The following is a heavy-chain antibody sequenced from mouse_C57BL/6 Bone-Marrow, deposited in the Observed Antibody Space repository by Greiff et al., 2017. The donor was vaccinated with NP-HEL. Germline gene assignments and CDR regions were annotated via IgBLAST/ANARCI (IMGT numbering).Heavy chain of an antibody. CDR3: ARDDYGPPFDY. CDR1: GYTFTSYW. CDR2: IDPSDSYT. V-gene: IGHV1-69*01. D-gene: IGHD1-1*02. J-gene: IGHJ2*01. Sequence: VQLQQPGAELVMPGASVKLSCKASGYTFTSYWMHWVKQRPGQGLEWIGEIDPSDSYTNYNQKFKGKSTLTVDKSSSTAYMQLSSLTSEDSAVYYCARDDYGPPFDYWGQGTTLTVSS.